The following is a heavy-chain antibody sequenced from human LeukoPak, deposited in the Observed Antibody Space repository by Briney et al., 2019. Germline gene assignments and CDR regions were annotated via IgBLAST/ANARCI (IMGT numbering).Heavy chain of an antibody. CDR3: ARGRRRDYFDY. Sequence: ASVKVSCKASGYTFTSYGINWVRQATGQGLEWMGWMNPNSGNTGYAQKFQGRVTITRNTSISTAYMELSSLRSEDTAVYYCARGRRRDYFDYWGQGTLVTVSS. CDR2: MNPNSGNT. V-gene: IGHV1-8*03. CDR1: GYTFTSYG. J-gene: IGHJ4*02.